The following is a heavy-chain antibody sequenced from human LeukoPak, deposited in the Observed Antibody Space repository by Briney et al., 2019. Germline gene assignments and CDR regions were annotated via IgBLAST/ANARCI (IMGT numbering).Heavy chain of an antibody. V-gene: IGHV4-59*01. D-gene: IGHD3-22*01. CDR3: ARGACYSSGYYHLMYYFDY. Sequence: PSETLSLTCTVSGGSISSYHWSWIRQPPGKGLEWIGYIYYSGSTNYNPPLKSRVTISVDTSKNQFSLKLSSVTAADTAVYYCARGACYSSGYYHLMYYFDYWGQGTLVTVSS. J-gene: IGHJ4*02. CDR2: IYYSGST. CDR1: GGSISSYH.